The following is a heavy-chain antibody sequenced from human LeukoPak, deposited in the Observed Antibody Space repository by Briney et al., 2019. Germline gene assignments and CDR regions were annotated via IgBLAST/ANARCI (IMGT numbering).Heavy chain of an antibody. Sequence: ASVKVSCKASGYTFTSYGISWVRQAPGQGLEWMGWINPNSGGTNYAQKFQGRVTMTRDTSISTAYMELSRLRSDDTAVYYCARDKLAYYYMDVWGKGTTVTISS. J-gene: IGHJ6*03. CDR3: ARDKLAYYYMDV. CDR2: INPNSGGT. V-gene: IGHV1-2*02. CDR1: GYTFTSYG.